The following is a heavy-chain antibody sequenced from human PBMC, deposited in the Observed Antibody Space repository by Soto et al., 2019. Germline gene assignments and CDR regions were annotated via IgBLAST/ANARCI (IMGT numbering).Heavy chain of an antibody. CDR1: GFTFSSYW. D-gene: IGHD3-10*01. CDR3: ARGATELWFGELLNYYYMDV. CDR2: IKQEGSEK. Sequence: GGSLRLSCAASGFTFSSYWMSWVRQAPGKGLEWVANIKQEGSEKYYVDSVKGRFTISRDNAKNSRYLQMNSLRAEDTAVYYCARGATELWFGELLNYYYMDVWGKGTTVTVSS. J-gene: IGHJ6*03. V-gene: IGHV3-7*01.